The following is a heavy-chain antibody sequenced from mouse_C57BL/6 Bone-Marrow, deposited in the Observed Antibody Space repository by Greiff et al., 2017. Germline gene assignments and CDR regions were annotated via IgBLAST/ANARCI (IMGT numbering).Heavy chain of an antibody. D-gene: IGHD1-1*01. V-gene: IGHV1-9*01. CDR2: ILPGSGST. Sequence: VKLQESGAELIKPGASVKLSCKATGYTFTGYWIEWVKQRPGHGLEWIGEILPGSGSTNYNEKFKGKATFTADTSSNTAYMQLSSLTTEDSAIYYCARRGYYYGSSAFAYWGQGTLVTVSA. J-gene: IGHJ3*01. CDR1: GYTFTGYW. CDR3: ARRGYYYGSSAFAY.